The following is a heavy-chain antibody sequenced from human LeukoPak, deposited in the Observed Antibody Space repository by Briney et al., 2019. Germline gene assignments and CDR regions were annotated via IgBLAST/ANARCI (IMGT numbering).Heavy chain of an antibody. J-gene: IGHJ4*02. D-gene: IGHD6-13*01. CDR3: GRRRGGSSSWFYFDY. Sequence: SETLSLTCTVSGGSVSGYYWSWIRQPPGKGLEWIGYIYSSGSMKNTPSLKGRVTISIDTSKNQFSLKLTSVTAADTAVYYCGRRRGGSSSWFYFDYWGQGTLVSVST. CDR2: IYSSGSM. V-gene: IGHV4-59*08. CDR1: GGSVSGYY.